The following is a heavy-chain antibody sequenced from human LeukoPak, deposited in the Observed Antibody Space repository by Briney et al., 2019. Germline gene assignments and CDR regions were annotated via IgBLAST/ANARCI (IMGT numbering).Heavy chain of an antibody. V-gene: IGHV3-74*01. CDR1: GSTFSSSW. J-gene: IGHJ4*02. Sequence: GGSLRLSCAASGSTFSSSWMHWVRQVPGKGLVWVSRINNDGSSTIYVDSVKGRFTISRDNAKNTLYLQMNSLRAEDTAVYYCANFFGGYWGQGTLVTVSS. CDR3: ANFFGGY. D-gene: IGHD3-16*01. CDR2: INNDGSST.